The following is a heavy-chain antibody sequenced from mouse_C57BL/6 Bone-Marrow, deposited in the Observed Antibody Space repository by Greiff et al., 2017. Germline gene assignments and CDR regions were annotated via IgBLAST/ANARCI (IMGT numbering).Heavy chain of an antibody. Sequence: VNVVESGAELAKPGASVKLSCKASGYTFTSYWMHWVKQRPGQGLEWIGYINPSSGYTKYNQKFKDKATLTADKSSSTAYMQLSSLTYEDSAVYYCARLIKNPYWYFDVWGTGTTVTVSS. CDR1: GYTFTSYW. CDR2: INPSSGYT. CDR3: ARLIKNPYWYFDV. J-gene: IGHJ1*03. V-gene: IGHV1-7*01. D-gene: IGHD2-4*01.